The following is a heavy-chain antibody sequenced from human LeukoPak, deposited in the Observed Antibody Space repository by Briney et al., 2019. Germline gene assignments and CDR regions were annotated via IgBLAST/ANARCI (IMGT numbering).Heavy chain of an antibody. CDR2: ISAYNGNT. D-gene: IGHD3-22*01. Sequence: ASVKVSCKASGYTFTSYGISWVRQAPGQGLEWMGWISAYNGNTNYAQKLQGRVTMTTDTSTSTAYMELRSLRSDDTAVYYCARDALTYYYDSSGYYTYYYYYGMDVWGQGTTVTVSS. CDR1: GYTFTSYG. CDR3: ARDALTYYYDSSGYYTYYYYYGMDV. J-gene: IGHJ6*02. V-gene: IGHV1-18*01.